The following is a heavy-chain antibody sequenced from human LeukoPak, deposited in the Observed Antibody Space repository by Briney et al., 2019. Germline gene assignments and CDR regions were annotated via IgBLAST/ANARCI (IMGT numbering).Heavy chain of an antibody. J-gene: IGHJ4*02. CDR2: IKSKTDGGTT. CDR3: TTDSSSDGPNGY. V-gene: IGHV3-15*01. CDR1: GFTFSNAW. D-gene: IGHD4/OR15-4a*01. Sequence: NPGGSLRLSCAASGFTFSNAWMSWVRQAPGKGLEWVGRIKSKTDGGTTDYAAPVKGRFTISRDDSKSTLYLQMNSLKTEDTAVYYCTTDSSSDGPNGYWGQGTLVTVSS.